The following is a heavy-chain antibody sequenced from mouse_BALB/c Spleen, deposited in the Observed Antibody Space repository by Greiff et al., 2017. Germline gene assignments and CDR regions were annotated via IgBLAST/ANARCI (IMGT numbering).Heavy chain of an antibody. CDR3: ARSTVDAMDY. D-gene: IGHD1-1*01. Sequence: EVQLQESGAELVKPGASVKLSCTASGFNIKDTYMHWVKQRPEQGLEWIGRIDPANGNTKYDPKFQGKATITADTSSNTAYLQLSSLTSEDTAVYYCARSTVDAMDYWGQGTSVTVSS. CDR2: IDPANGNT. V-gene: IGHV14-3*02. CDR1: GFNIKDTY. J-gene: IGHJ4*01.